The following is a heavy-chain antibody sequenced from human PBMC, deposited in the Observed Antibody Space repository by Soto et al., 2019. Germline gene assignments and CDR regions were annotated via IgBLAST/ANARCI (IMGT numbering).Heavy chain of an antibody. CDR1: GFTFSSYS. CDR2: ISSSSSYI. D-gene: IGHD2-21*01. Sequence: MRLSCAASGFTFSSYSMNWVRQAPGKGLEWVSSISSSSSYIYYADSVKGRFTISRDNAKNSLYLQMNSLRAEDTAVYYCARFQSQWKVYSLDHWGQGTLVTVSS. J-gene: IGHJ4*02. V-gene: IGHV3-21*01. CDR3: ARFQSQWKVYSLDH.